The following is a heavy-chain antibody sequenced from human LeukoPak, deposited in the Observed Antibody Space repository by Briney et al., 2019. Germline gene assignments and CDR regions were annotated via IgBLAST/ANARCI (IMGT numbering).Heavy chain of an antibody. Sequence: PGGSLRLSGAASGFTFSGSAMQWVRQASGKGLEWVGRIRSKANSYATAYAASVKGRFTISRDDSKNTAYLQMNSLKTEDTAVYYCTRPYTKVEATTATTRNYGMDVWGQGTTVTVSS. CDR3: TRPYTKVEATTATTRNYGMDV. V-gene: IGHV3-73*01. J-gene: IGHJ6*02. D-gene: IGHD1-26*01. CDR1: GFTFSGSA. CDR2: IRSKANSYAT.